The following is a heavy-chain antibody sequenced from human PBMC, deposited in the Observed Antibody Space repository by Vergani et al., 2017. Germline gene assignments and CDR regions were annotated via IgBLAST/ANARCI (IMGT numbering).Heavy chain of an antibody. CDR3: ARLSGVVVPAAMFDY. Sequence: EVQLVQSRAEVKPPGESLQISCKGSGSSFTSYWIGWVRQRTRKGGECMGIIDPGDSDTRNSPSFQGQVTISADKSISTAYLQWSSLKDSDTAMYYCARLSGVVVPAAMFDYWGQGTLVTVSS. V-gene: IGHV5-51*01. CDR1: GSSFTSYW. D-gene: IGHD2-2*01. CDR2: IDPGDSDT. J-gene: IGHJ4*02.